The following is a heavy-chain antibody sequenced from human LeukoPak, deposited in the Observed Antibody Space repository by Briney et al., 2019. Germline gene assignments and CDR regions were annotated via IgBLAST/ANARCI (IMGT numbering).Heavy chain of an antibody. V-gene: IGHV3-23*01. Sequence: GGSLRLSCAASGFTFSSYAMSWVRQAPGKGLEWVSAISGSGGSTYYADSVKGRFTISRDNAKNSLYLQMNSLRVDDTSIYYCARVERWLQLPGTDNWGQGTLVTVSS. J-gene: IGHJ4*02. D-gene: IGHD5-24*01. CDR3: ARVERWLQLPGTDN. CDR1: GFTFSSYA. CDR2: ISGSGGST.